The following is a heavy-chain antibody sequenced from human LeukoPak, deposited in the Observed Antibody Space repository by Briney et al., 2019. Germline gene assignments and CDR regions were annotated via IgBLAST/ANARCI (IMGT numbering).Heavy chain of an antibody. CDR2: INHSGST. CDR1: GGSFSGYY. D-gene: IGHD3-3*01. J-gene: IGHJ6*03. V-gene: IGHV4-34*01. CDR3: ARGRGGIFEVVNFYYYMGV. Sequence: SETLSLTCAVYGGSFSGYYWSWIRQPPGKGLEWIGEINHSGSTNYNPSLKSRVTISVDTSKNQFSLKLSSVTAADTAVYYCARGRGGIFEVVNFYYYMGVWGKGTTVTVSS.